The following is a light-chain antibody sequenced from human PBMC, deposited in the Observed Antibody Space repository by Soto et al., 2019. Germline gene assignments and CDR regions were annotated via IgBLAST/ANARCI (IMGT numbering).Light chain of an antibody. Sequence: EIVMTHSPATLSVSPGESATLSCRASQSISGNVAWYQQRPGQAPRLLIYDASTRATGIPARFTGSGSGTDFAFTIRSLQSKDFAVYYCPRKGTCAKGTRV. J-gene: IGKJ1*01. V-gene: IGKV3-15*01. CDR3: PRKGT. CDR1: QSISGN. CDR2: DAS.